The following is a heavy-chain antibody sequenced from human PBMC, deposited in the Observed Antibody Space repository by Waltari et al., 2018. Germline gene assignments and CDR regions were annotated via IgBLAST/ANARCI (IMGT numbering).Heavy chain of an antibody. J-gene: IGHJ4*02. D-gene: IGHD5-18*01. V-gene: IGHV4-34*01. CDR1: GGSFSGYY. CDR2: INHSGRT. Sequence: QLQLQESGPGLVKPSETLSLTCAVYGGSFSGYYWSWIRQPPGKGLEWIGEINHSGRTNYNPSLKSRVTISVDTSKNQFSLKLSSVTAADTAVYYCARGLGYSSRASDYWGQGTLVTVSS. CDR3: ARGLGYSSRASDY.